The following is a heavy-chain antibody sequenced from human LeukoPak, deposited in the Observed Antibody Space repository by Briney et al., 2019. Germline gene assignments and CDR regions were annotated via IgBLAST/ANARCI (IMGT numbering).Heavy chain of an antibody. CDR2: ISSSSSYI. Sequence: GGSLRLSCAASGFTFSSYSMNWVRQAPGKGLEWVSSISSSSSYIYYADSVKGRFTISRDNAKNSLYLQMNSLRAEDTAVYYCARDVQRGYSYGYGFDYWGQGTLVTVSS. CDR1: GFTFSSYS. J-gene: IGHJ4*02. D-gene: IGHD5-18*01. CDR3: ARDVQRGYSYGYGFDY. V-gene: IGHV3-21*01.